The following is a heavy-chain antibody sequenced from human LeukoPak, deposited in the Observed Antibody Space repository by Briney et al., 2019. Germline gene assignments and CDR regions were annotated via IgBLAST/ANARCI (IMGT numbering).Heavy chain of an antibody. CDR3: ARDSNGPAF. V-gene: IGHV3-33*01. D-gene: IGHD6-19*01. CDR1: GFTFSSYG. Sequence: GRSLRLSCAASGFTFSSYGMHWVRQAPGKGLEWVAVIWYDGSNKYYADSVKGRFTISRDNSKSTLYLQMNSLRADDTAVYYCARDSNGPAFWGQGTLVTVSS. J-gene: IGHJ4*02. CDR2: IWYDGSNK.